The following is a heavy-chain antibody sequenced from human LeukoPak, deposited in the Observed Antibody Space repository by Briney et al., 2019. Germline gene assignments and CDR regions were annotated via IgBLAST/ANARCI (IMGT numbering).Heavy chain of an antibody. J-gene: IGHJ4*02. CDR1: GGSISSSSYH. CDR3: ARDALSVVTAAPSFDY. Sequence: SETLSLTCTVSGGSISSSSYHWGWIRQPPGKGLEWIGSIYYSGSTYYNPSLKSRVTISVDTSKNQFSLKLSSVTAADTAVYYCARDALSVVTAAPSFDYWGQGTLVTVSS. CDR2: IYYSGST. V-gene: IGHV4-39*02. D-gene: IGHD2-21*02.